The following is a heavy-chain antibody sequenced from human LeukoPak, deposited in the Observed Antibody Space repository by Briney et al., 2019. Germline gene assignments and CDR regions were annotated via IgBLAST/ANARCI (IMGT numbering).Heavy chain of an antibody. V-gene: IGHV4-4*09. J-gene: IGHJ6*03. CDR3: SRSSARRLKFDYYFYV. CDR2: IYTSGST. Sequence: NPSETLSLTCTVSGGSISGYYWSWIRQPPGKGLEWIGYIYTSGSTNYNPSLKSRVTISVDTSKNQFSLKLSSVTAADTAVYYCSRSSARRLKFDYYFYVWGRGTAITVS. CDR1: GGSISGYY. D-gene: IGHD6-6*01.